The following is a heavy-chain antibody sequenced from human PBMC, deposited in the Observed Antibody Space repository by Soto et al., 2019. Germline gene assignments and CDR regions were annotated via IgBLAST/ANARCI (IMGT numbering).Heavy chain of an antibody. Sequence: QVQLVQSGAEVKKPGSSVKVSCKASGGTLRRYAISWVRQAPGRGLEWMGGIIPRFGTTSYAQTEKFQGRFTINAAGHMTPAPMELSSRRSEDPALYFWAVVDMSNNAEENYFSAMDAGGQGT. V-gene: IGHV1-69*01. CDR2: IIPRFGTT. J-gene: IGHJ6*02. D-gene: IGHD3-22*01. CDR3: AVVDMSNNAEENYFSAMDA. CDR1: GGTLRRYA.